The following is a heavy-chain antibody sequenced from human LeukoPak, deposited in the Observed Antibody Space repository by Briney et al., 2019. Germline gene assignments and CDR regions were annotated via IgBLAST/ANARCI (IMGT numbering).Heavy chain of an antibody. J-gene: IGHJ4*02. CDR2: INSDGSST. D-gene: IGHD3-3*01. V-gene: IGHV3-74*01. CDR3: ARGDLKIFGVVIIDY. Sequence: GGSLRLSCVASGFTFSSYWMHWVRQAPGKGLVWVSRINSDGSSTSYADSVKGRFTISRDNAKNTLYLQMNSLRAEDTAVYYCARGDLKIFGVVIIDYWGQGTLVTVSS. CDR1: GFTFSSYW.